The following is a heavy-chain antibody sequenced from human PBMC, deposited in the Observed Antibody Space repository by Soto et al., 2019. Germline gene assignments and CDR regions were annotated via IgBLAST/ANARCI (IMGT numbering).Heavy chain of an antibody. CDR3: ARRVYYHHNNWFDP. V-gene: IGHV4-59*01. J-gene: IGHJ5*02. D-gene: IGHD3-3*02. CDR1: GGSISSYY. CDR2: IYYSGST. Sequence: SETLALTCTVSGGSISSYYWSWIRQPPGKGLEWIGYIYYSGSTNYNPSLKSRVTISVDTSKNQFSLKLSSVTAADTAVYYCARRVYYHHNNWFDPWGQGTLVTVSS.